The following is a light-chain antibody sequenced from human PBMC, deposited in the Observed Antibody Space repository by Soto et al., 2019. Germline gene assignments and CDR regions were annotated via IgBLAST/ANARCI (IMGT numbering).Light chain of an antibody. CDR2: RNN. J-gene: IGLJ1*01. CDR1: SSNIGSNY. V-gene: IGLV1-47*01. CDR3: AAWDDSLISSYV. Sequence: QSVLTQPPSASGTPGQRVIISCSGSSSNIGSNYVYWYQQLPGTAPKLLINRNNQRPSGVPDRFSGSKSGTSASLAISGLRSEDEGDYYCAAWDDSLISSYVFGTGTKVTVL.